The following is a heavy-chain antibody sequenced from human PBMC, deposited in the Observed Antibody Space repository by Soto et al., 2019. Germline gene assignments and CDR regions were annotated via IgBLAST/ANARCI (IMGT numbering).Heavy chain of an antibody. J-gene: IGHJ6*02. CDR1: GYSFTSYW. Sequence: GESLKISCKGSGYSFTSYWIGWVRQMPGKGLEWMGIIYPGDSDTRYSPSFQGQVTISADKSISTAYLQWSSLKASGTAMYYCAGGGVRGVITRTRDYYGMDVWGQGTTVNVSS. CDR2: IYPGDSDT. V-gene: IGHV5-51*01. CDR3: AGGGVRGVITRTRDYYGMDV. D-gene: IGHD3-10*01.